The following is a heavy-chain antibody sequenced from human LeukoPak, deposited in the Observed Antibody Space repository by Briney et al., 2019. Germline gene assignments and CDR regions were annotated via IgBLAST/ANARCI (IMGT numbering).Heavy chain of an antibody. D-gene: IGHD2-15*01. CDR3: ARAASRLLHNCDY. Sequence: SVKVSCKASGGTFSSYAISWVRQAPGQGLEWMGGIIPIFGTANYAQKFRGRVTITADESTSTAYMELSSLRSEDTAVYYCARAASRLLHNCDYWGQGTLVTVSS. V-gene: IGHV1-69*13. CDR1: GGTFSSYA. J-gene: IGHJ4*02. CDR2: IIPIFGTA.